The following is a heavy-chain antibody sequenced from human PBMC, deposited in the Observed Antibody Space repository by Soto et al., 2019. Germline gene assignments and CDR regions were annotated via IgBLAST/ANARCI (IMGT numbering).Heavy chain of an antibody. CDR2: TIPTFGAG. J-gene: IGHJ4*02. CDR1: GGTFSSNP. CDR3: ARRQTSGYNRYFDS. V-gene: IGHV1-69*06. Sequence: SVKVSCKASGGTFSSNPNSWMRQAPGQGLEWMGGTIPTFGAGSYAQRFQGRLTITADKSTNTAYMELSSLRPEDTAVYYCARRQTSGYNRYFDSWGQGTLVTVSS. D-gene: IGHD5-12*01.